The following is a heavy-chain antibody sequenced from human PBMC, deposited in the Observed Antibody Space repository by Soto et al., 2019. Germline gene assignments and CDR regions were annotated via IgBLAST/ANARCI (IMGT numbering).Heavy chain of an antibody. CDR3: VKDYDILSGYYFDY. Sequence: GGSLRLSCAASGFTFSSYAMHWVRQAPGKGLECVSAISSNGGSTYYADSVKGRFTISRDNSKNTLYLQMSSLRAEDTAVYYCVKDYDILSGYYFDYWGQGTLVTVSS. D-gene: IGHD3-9*01. CDR2: ISSNGGST. J-gene: IGHJ4*02. CDR1: GFTFSSYA. V-gene: IGHV3-64D*09.